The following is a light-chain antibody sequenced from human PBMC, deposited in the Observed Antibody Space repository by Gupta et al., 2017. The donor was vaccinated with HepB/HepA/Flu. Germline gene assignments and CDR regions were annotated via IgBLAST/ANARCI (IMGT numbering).Light chain of an antibody. CDR3: QQRGYWPLCN. J-gene: IGKJ2*04. V-gene: IGKV3-11*01. Sequence: IVLTQSPGTLSLSPGERATLSCRASQSVTNYLAWYQQKPGQAPRLLIYAASNRATGIPARFSGSGSGTEFTLTISSLEPEDFAVYYCQQRGYWPLCNFGQGTKLEIK. CDR2: AAS. CDR1: QSVTNY.